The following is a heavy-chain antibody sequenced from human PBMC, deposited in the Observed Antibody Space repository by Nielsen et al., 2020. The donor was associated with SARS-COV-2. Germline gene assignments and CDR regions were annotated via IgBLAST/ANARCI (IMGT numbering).Heavy chain of an antibody. J-gene: IGHJ3*02. CDR3: ARGALQQVVTAI. CDR1: GGSISSNNW. V-gene: IGHV4-4*02. D-gene: IGHD2-21*02. CDR2: IYHRGST. Sequence: SETLSLTCAVSGGSISSNNWWRWVRQPTGKGLEWIGEIYHRGSTNYSPSLKTRVTISVDKSKNQFSLELRSVTAADTAVYYCARGALQQVVTAIWGQGTMVTVSS.